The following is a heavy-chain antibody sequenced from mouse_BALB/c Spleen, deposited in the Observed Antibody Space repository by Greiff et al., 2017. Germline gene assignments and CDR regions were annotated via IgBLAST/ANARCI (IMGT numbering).Heavy chain of an antibody. CDR3: ARSGITTVVPYAMDY. CDR1: GYSITSDYA. J-gene: IGHJ4*01. Sequence: EVKLQESGPGLVKPSQSLSLTCTVTGYSITSDYAWNWIRQFPGNKLEWMGYISYSGSTSYNPSLKSRISITRDTSKNQFFLQLNSVTTEDTATYYCARSGITTVVPYAMDYWGQGTSVTVSS. D-gene: IGHD1-1*01. V-gene: IGHV3-2*02. CDR2: ISYSGST.